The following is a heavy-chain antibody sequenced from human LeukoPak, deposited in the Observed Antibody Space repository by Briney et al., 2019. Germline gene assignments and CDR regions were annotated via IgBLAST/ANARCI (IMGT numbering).Heavy chain of an antibody. V-gene: IGHV3-74*01. J-gene: IGHJ4*02. CDR3: ARGAVAGTGLSDY. D-gene: IGHD6-19*01. Sequence: GSLRLSCAASGFTFSTYWMHWVRQAPGKGLVWVSRISSDGSRTSYADSVKGRFTISRDNAKNTLYLQMNSLRAEDTAVYYCARGAVAGTGLSDYWGQGTLVTVSS. CDR2: ISSDGSRT. CDR1: GFTFSTYW.